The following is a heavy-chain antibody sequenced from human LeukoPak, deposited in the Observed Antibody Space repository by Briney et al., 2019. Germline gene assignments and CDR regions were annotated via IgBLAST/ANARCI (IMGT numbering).Heavy chain of an antibody. CDR1: GYTFTSYA. D-gene: IGHD6-13*01. CDR2: INAGNGNT. CDR3: ARVASSSWYFY. J-gene: IGHJ4*02. Sequence: SGYTFTSYAMHWVRQAPGQRLEWMGWINAGNGNTKYSQKFQGRVTITRDTSASTAYMELSSLRSEDTAVYYCARVASSSWYFYWGQGTLVTVSS. V-gene: IGHV1-3*01.